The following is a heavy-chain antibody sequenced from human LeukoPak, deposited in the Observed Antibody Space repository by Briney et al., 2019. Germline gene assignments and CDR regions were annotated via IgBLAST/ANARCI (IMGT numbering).Heavy chain of an antibody. CDR3: ASPGIAASGTKAFDI. CDR2: IYYSGST. D-gene: IGHD6-13*01. CDR1: GGSISSGGYY. Sequence: SETLSLTCTVSGGSISSGGYYWSWIRQHPGKGLEWIGYIYYSGSTYYNPSLKSRVTISVDTSNNQFSLKLSSVTAADTGVYYCASPGIAASGTKAFDIWGQGTMVTVSS. V-gene: IGHV4-31*03. J-gene: IGHJ3*02.